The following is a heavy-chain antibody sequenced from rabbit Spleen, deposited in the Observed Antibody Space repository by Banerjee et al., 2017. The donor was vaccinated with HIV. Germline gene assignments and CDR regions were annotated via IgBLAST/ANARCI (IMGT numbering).Heavy chain of an antibody. CDR2: INSSTGTT. D-gene: IGHD4-2*01. CDR3: ARDAAGREDFNL. CDR1: GFSLTYNYV. J-gene: IGHJ4*01. V-gene: IGHV1S45*01. Sequence: QQQLVESGGGLVKPGASLTLTCKASGFSLTYNYVMCWVRQAPGKGLEWIACINSSTGTTVYASWAKGRFTISKTSSTTMTLQMTSLTAADTATYFCARDAAGREDFNLWGPGTLVTVS.